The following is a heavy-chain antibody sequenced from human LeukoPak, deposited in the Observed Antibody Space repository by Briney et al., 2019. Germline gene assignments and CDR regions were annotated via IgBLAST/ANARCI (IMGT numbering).Heavy chain of an antibody. CDR1: RFTFSKYW. V-gene: IGHV3-7*03. D-gene: IGHD7-27*01. J-gene: IGHJ4*02. CDR3: AKDQLGMGIGDFDY. CDR2: IKHDGSEK. Sequence: PGGSLRLSCAASRFTFSKYWMSWVRQAPGKGLEWVANIKHDGSEKHYVDSVKGRFTISRDNSKNTLYLQMNSLRAEDTAVYYCAKDQLGMGIGDFDYWGQGTLVTVSS.